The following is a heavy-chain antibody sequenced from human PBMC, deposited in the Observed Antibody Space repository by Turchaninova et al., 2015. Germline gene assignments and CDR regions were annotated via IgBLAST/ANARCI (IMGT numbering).Heavy chain of an antibody. CDR1: GFTFSNYV. J-gene: IGHJ3*02. CDR3: AGVTIEWLLLGAFDI. Sequence: QVQLVESGGGVVQPGRSLRLSCAASGFTFSNYVMHWVRQAPGKGLEWGAVISNDGNNKYYADSVKDRFTISRDNSKDTLYLQMNSLRVEDTAVYYCAGVTIEWLLLGAFDIWGQGTMVTVSS. V-gene: IGHV3-30*04. D-gene: IGHD3-22*01. CDR2: ISNDGNNK.